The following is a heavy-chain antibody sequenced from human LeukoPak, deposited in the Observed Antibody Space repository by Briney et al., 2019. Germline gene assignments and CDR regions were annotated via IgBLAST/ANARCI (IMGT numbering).Heavy chain of an antibody. CDR3: ARETYYYGSGSRNFDY. CDR1: GGSISSYY. CDR2: IYYSGST. Sequence: PSETLSLTCTVSGGSISSYYWSWIRQPPGKGLEWIGYIYYSGSTYYNPSLKSRVTISVDTSKNQFSLKLSSVTAADTAVYYCARETYYYGSGSRNFDYWGQGTLVTVSS. J-gene: IGHJ4*02. D-gene: IGHD3-10*01. V-gene: IGHV4-4*08.